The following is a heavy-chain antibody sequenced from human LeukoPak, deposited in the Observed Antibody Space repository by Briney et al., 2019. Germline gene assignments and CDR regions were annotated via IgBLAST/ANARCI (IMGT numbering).Heavy chain of an antibody. CDR3: ARTYSNYADLDY. D-gene: IGHD4-11*01. J-gene: IGHJ4*02. CDR2: INHSGST. Sequence: SETLSLTCAVYGGSFSGYYWSWIRQPPGKGLEWIGEINHSGSTNYNPSLKSRVTISVDTSKNQFSLKLSSVTAADTAVYYCARTYSNYADLDYWGQGTLVTVPS. CDR1: GGSFSGYY. V-gene: IGHV4-34*01.